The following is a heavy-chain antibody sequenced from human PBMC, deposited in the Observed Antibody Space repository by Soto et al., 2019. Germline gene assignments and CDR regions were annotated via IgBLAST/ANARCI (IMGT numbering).Heavy chain of an antibody. Sequence: QVPLVQSGAEVKKSGASVKVSCKASGYPFTSYGVTWVRQAPGQGLEYMGWIRAYSGDTNYAQKFQGRIALTTDTSTNTAYMELGTLTSDDAAGYFCARDIPMTTITGGTDYWGQGTLVTVS. J-gene: IGHJ4*02. CDR2: IRAYSGDT. V-gene: IGHV1-18*01. CDR3: ARDIPMTTITGGTDY. D-gene: IGHD4-4*01. CDR1: GYPFTSYG.